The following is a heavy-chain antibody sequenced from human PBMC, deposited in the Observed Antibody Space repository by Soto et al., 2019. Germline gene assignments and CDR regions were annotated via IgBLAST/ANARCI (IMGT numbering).Heavy chain of an antibody. D-gene: IGHD3-22*01. CDR3: ARSTGYYDSRGSLDY. V-gene: IGHV3-21*01. CDR2: ISSSSSYI. J-gene: IGHJ4*02. Sequence: GSLRLSCAASGFTFSSYSMNWVRQAPGKGLEWVSSISSSSSYIYYADSVKGRFTISRDNAKNSLYLQMNSLRAEDTAVYYCARSTGYYDSRGSLDYWGQGTLVTVSS. CDR1: GFTFSSYS.